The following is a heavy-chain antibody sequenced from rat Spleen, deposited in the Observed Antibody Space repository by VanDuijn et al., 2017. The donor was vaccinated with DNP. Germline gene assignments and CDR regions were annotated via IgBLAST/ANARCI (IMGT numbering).Heavy chain of an antibody. CDR3: TTFEGTNA. D-gene: IGHD1-11*01. CDR1: GFSFTKYD. J-gene: IGHJ4*01. Sequence: EVQLVESGGGLVQPRRSLRLSCAASGFSFTKYDMAWVRQAPKKGLEWVATITYDGSRTYCRDSVKGRFTISRDNAKSTLYLQMDSLRSEDTATYYCTTFEGTNAWGQGTSVTVSS. V-gene: IGHV5S10*01. CDR2: ITYDGSRT.